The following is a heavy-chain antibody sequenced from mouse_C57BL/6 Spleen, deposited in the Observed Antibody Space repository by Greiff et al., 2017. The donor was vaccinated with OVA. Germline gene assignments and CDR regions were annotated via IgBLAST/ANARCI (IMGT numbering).Heavy chain of an antibody. J-gene: IGHJ3*01. CDR2: ISSGSSTI. CDR3: ARGDYGSSYGFAY. V-gene: IGHV5-17*01. Sequence: DVKLVESGGGLVKPGGSLKLSCAASGFTFSDYGMHWVRQAPEKGLEWVAYISSGSSTIYYADTVKGRFTISRDNAKNTLFLQMTSLRSEDTAMYYCARGDYGSSYGFAYWGQGTLVTVSA. D-gene: IGHD1-1*01. CDR1: GFTFSDYG.